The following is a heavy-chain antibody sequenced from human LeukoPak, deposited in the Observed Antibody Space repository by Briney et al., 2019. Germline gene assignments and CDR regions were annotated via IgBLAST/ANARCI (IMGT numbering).Heavy chain of an antibody. V-gene: IGHV3-48*04. CDR1: GFTLSNAW. Sequence: QSGGSLRLSCAASGFTLSNAWMSWVRQAPGKGLEWVSYISSSSSNIAYADSVKGRFTISRDNVKNSLYLQINSLRVEDTSVYYCARGGAARPDYWGQGTLVTVSS. CDR3: ARGGAARPDY. CDR2: ISSSSSNI. J-gene: IGHJ4*02. D-gene: IGHD6-6*01.